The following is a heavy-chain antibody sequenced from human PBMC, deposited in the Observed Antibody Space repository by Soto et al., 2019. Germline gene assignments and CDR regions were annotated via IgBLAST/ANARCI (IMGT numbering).Heavy chain of an antibody. Sequence: GGSLRLSCAASGFTFSSYAMSWVRQAPGKGLEWVSAISGSGGSTYYADSVKGRFTISRDNSKNTLYLQMNSLRAEDTAVYYCAKLVSKYDSSGSNDYWGQGTLVTVSS. V-gene: IGHV3-23*01. D-gene: IGHD3-22*01. CDR2: ISGSGGST. CDR1: GFTFSSYA. J-gene: IGHJ4*02. CDR3: AKLVSKYDSSGSNDY.